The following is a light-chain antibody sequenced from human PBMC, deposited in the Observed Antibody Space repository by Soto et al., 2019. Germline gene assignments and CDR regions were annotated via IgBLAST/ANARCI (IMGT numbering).Light chain of an antibody. V-gene: IGLV2-8*01. CDR2: EVS. CDR1: NSDVGGYNY. J-gene: IGLJ3*02. Sequence: QSALTQPPSASGSPGQSVTISCTGTNSDVGGYNYVSWYQQHPGKAPKVMIYEVSNRPSGVPDRFSGSKSGNTASLTVSRLQAEDEADYYCCSYAGSNNLVFGGGTKLTVL. CDR3: CSYAGSNNLV.